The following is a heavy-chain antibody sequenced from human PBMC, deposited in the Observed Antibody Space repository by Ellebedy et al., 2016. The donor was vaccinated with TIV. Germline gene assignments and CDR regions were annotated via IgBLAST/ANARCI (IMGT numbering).Heavy chain of an antibody. J-gene: IGHJ3*02. CDR3: AKGSGSYSYDAFDI. CDR1: GFTFSSYW. D-gene: IGHD1-26*01. CDR2: INSDGSSI. Sequence: GESLKISCAASGFTFSSYWMHWVRQAPGKGLVWVSRINSDGSSISYADSVKGRFTISRDNAKNTLYLQMNSLRAEDTAVFYCAKGSGSYSYDAFDIWGQGTMVTVSS. V-gene: IGHV3-74*01.